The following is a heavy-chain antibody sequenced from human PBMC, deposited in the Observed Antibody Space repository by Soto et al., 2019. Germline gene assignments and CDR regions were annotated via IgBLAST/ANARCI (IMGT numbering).Heavy chain of an antibody. D-gene: IGHD2-2*01. J-gene: IGHJ6*03. CDR1: GFTFTSYA. Sequence: PGGSLRLSCAASGFTFTSYAMTWVRQAPGKGLEWVSGIRATADSPYYADSVKGRFTISRDNSKNTLYLQMSSLRAEDTAIYYCAKRGYCSSTSCYYMDVWGKGTTVTVSS. CDR2: IRATADSP. CDR3: AKRGYCSSTSCYYMDV. V-gene: IGHV3-23*01.